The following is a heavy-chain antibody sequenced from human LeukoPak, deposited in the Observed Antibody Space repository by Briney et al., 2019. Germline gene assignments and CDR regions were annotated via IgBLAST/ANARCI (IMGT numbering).Heavy chain of an antibody. CDR2: ISWNSGSI. CDR1: GFTFDDYA. CDR3: AKAKDQPSLVRIPRYYFDY. J-gene: IGHJ4*02. Sequence: GRSLRLSCAASGFTFDDYAMHWVRQAPGKGLEWVSGISWNSGSIGYADSVKGRFTISRDNAKNSLYLQMNSLRAEDTALYYCAKAKDQPSLVRIPRYYFDYWGQGTLVTVSS. V-gene: IGHV3-9*01. D-gene: IGHD3-10*01.